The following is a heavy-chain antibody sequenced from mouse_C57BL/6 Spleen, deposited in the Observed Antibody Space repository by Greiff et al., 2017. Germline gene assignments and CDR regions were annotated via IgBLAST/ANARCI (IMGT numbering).Heavy chain of an antibody. CDR1: GYSFTDYN. Sequence: VQLKESGPELVKPGASVKISCKASGYSFTDYNMNWVKQSNGKSLEWIGVINPNYGTTSYNEKFKGKATLPVDQSSSTAYMQLNSLTSEDSAVYYCAREGHYYGSSYRYFDVWGTGTTVTVSS. V-gene: IGHV1-39*01. CDR2: INPNYGTT. D-gene: IGHD1-1*01. CDR3: AREGHYYGSSYRYFDV. J-gene: IGHJ1*03.